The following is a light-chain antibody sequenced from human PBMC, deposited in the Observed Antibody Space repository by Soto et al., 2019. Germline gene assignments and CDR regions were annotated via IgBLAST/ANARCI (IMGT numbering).Light chain of an antibody. Sequence: VMTQSPTTLSVSPGERATLSCRASHSVGSNLAWYQQNPGQAPRLLIYGASTRATGVPARFSGSGSATQFTLTISSLQSEDFATYFCQQSYNSHTFGQGTKLEIK. J-gene: IGKJ2*01. V-gene: IGKV3-15*01. CDR1: HSVGSN. CDR2: GAS. CDR3: QQSYNSHT.